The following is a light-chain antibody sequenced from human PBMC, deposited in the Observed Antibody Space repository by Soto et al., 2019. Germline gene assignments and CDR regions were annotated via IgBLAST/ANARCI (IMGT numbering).Light chain of an antibody. V-gene: IGKV3-20*01. CDR2: GAS. Sequence: EIVLTQSPGTLSLSPGERATLSCRASQSVSSSYLAWYQQQPGQAPRLLIYGASSRATGIPDRFSGSGSGTDFTLTISILEPEDFAVYYCQPYGSSPYTFGQGTQLEIK. CDR1: QSVSSSY. CDR3: QPYGSSPYT. J-gene: IGKJ2*01.